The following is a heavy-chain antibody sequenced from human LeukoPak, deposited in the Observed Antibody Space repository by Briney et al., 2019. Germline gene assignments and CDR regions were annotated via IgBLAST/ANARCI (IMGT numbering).Heavy chain of an antibody. D-gene: IGHD3-10*01. CDR3: AKDRYIWFGELYPRRAFDI. Sequence: GGSLRLSCAASGFTFSSYSMNWVRQAPGKGLEWVSSISSSSSYIYYADSVKGRFTISRDNAKNSLYLQMNSLRAEDTALYYCAKDRYIWFGELYPRRAFDIWGQGTMVTVSS. J-gene: IGHJ3*02. V-gene: IGHV3-21*04. CDR1: GFTFSSYS. CDR2: ISSSSSYI.